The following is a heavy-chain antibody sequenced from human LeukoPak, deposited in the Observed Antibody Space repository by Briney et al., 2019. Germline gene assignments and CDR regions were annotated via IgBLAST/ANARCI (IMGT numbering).Heavy chain of an antibody. Sequence: PSQTLSLTCTVSGGSITTGSYYWSWIRQPAGKGLEWIGRIYTSGSTNYNPSLKSRVTISVDTSKKQFSLKLSSVTAADTAVYYCGTVTTMNWFDPWGQGTLVTVSS. CDR3: GTVTTMNWFDP. CDR2: IYTSGST. V-gene: IGHV4-61*02. J-gene: IGHJ5*02. D-gene: IGHD4-17*01. CDR1: GGSITTGSYY.